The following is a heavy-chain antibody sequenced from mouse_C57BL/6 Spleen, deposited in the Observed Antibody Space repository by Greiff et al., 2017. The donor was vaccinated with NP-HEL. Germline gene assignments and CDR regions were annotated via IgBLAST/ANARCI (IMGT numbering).Heavy chain of an antibody. CDR3: ARSNWDDYAMDY. CDR2: INPGSGGP. Sequence: VKLMESGAELVRPGTSVKVSCKASGYAFTNYLIEWVKQRPGQGLEWIGVINPGSGGPNYNEQFQGKATLTADKSSSTAYMQLSSLTSEDSAVYFCARSNWDDYAMDYWGQGTSVTVSS. V-gene: IGHV1-54*01. D-gene: IGHD4-1*01. J-gene: IGHJ4*01. CDR1: GYAFTNYL.